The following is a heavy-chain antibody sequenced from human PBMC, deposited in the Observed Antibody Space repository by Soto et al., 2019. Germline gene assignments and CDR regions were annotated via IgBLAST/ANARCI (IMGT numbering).Heavy chain of an antibody. CDR2: ISYDGSNK. J-gene: IGHJ4*02. CDR1: GITFSSYD. V-gene: IGHV3-30*03. CDR3: ARTWIRFGPNDY. D-gene: IGHD3-16*01. Sequence: PGGSLRLSCAASGITFSSYDMHWVRQAPGKGLEWVAVISYDGSNKYYADSVKGRFTISRDSSKNTLYLQMNSLRVEDTAIYYCARTWIRFGPNDYWGQGAPVTVSS.